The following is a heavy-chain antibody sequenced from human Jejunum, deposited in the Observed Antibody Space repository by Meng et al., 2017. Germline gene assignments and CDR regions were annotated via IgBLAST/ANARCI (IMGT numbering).Heavy chain of an antibody. V-gene: IGHV4-31*03. CDR2: IYYTGST. D-gene: IGHD1-7*01. Sequence: VQLQHPGPGLVQPSQSLSLTCPVSAASLRTGAYSWSWIRQHPGTGLEWIGYIYYTGSTFYNPSLKSRVSISLETSKNQFSLKVTSVTAADTAFYYCARLGITETIGGFDPWGQGILVTVSS. CDR1: AASLRTGAYS. J-gene: IGHJ5*02. CDR3: ARLGITETIGGFDP.